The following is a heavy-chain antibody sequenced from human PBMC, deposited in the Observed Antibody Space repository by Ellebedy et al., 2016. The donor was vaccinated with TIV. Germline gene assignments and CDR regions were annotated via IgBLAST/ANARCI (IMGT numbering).Heavy chain of an antibody. J-gene: IGHJ4*02. V-gene: IGHV3-30-3*01. CDR2: ISYDGSNK. CDR1: GFTFSSYA. Sequence: PGGSLRLSCAASGFTFSSYAMHWVRQAPGKGLEWVAVISYDGSNKYYADSVKGRFTISRDNSKNTLYLQMNSLRAEDTAVYYCAALVYGDRPGYWGQGTLVTVSS. D-gene: IGHD4-17*01. CDR3: AALVYGDRPGY.